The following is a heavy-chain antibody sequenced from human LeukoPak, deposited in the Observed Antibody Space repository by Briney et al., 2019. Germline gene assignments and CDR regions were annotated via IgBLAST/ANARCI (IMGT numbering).Heavy chain of an antibody. V-gene: IGHV1-69*04. Sequence: ASVKVSCKASGYTFTSYGISWVRQAPGQGLEWMGRIIPILGIANYAQKFQGRVTITADKSTSTAYMELSSLRSEDTAVYYCTRAALPRYYYDSSGHYASGFDPWGQGTLVTVSS. D-gene: IGHD3-22*01. CDR3: TRAALPRYYYDSSGHYASGFDP. J-gene: IGHJ5*02. CDR1: GYTFTSYG. CDR2: IIPILGIA.